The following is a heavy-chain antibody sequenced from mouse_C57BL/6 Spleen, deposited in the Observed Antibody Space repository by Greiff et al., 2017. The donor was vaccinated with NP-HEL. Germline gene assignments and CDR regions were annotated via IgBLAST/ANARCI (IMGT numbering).Heavy chain of an antibody. CDR2: ISDGGSYT. CDR3: AREYDYGFAY. Sequence: DVKLVESGGGLVKPGGSLKLSCAASGFTFSSYAMSWVRQTPEKRLEWVATISDGGSYTYYPDNVKGRFTISRDNAKNNLYLQMSHLKSEDTAMYYCAREYDYGFAYWGQGTLVTVSA. V-gene: IGHV5-4*01. D-gene: IGHD2-4*01. CDR1: GFTFSSYA. J-gene: IGHJ3*01.